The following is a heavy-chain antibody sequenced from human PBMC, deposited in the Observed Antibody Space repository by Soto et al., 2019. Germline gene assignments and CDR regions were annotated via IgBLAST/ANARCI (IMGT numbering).Heavy chain of an antibody. CDR1: GGSISSGNW. CDR3: ARDSGGDGSGSYYQGSEWFDP. V-gene: IGHV4-4*02. J-gene: IGHJ5*02. D-gene: IGHD3-10*01. CDR2: IYHSGST. Sequence: SETLSLTCAVSGGSISSGNWWSWVRQPPGKGLEWIGEIYHSGSTNYNPSLKSRVTISVDKSKNQFSLKLSSVTAADTAVYYCARDSGGDGSGSYYQGSEWFDPWGQGTLVTVS.